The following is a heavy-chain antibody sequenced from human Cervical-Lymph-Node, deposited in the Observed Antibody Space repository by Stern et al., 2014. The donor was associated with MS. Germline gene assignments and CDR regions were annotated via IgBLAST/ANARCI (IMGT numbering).Heavy chain of an antibody. V-gene: IGHV1-24*01. CDR3: ATAGWELGWFDP. D-gene: IGHD1-26*01. J-gene: IGHJ5*02. CDR2: FDPEDGET. CDR1: GYTLTELS. Sequence: MQLVESGAEVKKPGASVKVSCKVSGYTLTELSMHWVRQAPGKGLEWMGGFDPEDGETIYAQKFQGRVTMTEDTSTDTAYMELSSLRSEDTAVYYCATAGWELGWFDPWGQGTLVTVSS.